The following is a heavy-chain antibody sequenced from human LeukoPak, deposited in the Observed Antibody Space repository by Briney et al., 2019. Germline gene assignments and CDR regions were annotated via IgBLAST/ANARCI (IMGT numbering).Heavy chain of an antibody. Sequence: PVGSLRLSCAASLFTFRSYSMNSVRQAPGKRLEWVSSISSISSYIYYTDSVKGRFTISRDKAKNSLYLQMNSLRAEDTAVYYCVRDGDQYYFWSGYGLDYCGQGNLVTVSS. J-gene: IGHJ4*02. V-gene: IGHV3-21*01. CDR3: VRDGDQYYFWSGYGLDY. CDR2: ISSISSYI. CDR1: LFTFRSYS. D-gene: IGHD3-3*01.